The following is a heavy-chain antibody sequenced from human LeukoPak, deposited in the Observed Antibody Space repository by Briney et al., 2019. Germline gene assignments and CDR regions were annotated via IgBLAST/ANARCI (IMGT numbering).Heavy chain of an antibody. D-gene: IGHD3-22*01. Sequence: PGGSLRLSCAASGFTFSNAWMHWVRQAPGKGLVWVSRINSDGSRTSYADSVKGRFTISRDNAKNSLYLQMNSLRAEDTAVYYCAWYYYDNSGYYYVSWGQGTLVTVSS. J-gene: IGHJ5*02. CDR3: AWYYYDNSGYYYVS. CDR1: GFTFSNAW. V-gene: IGHV3-74*01. CDR2: INSDGSRT.